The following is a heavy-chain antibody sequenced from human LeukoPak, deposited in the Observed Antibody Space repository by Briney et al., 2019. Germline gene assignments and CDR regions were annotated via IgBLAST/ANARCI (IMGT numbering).Heavy chain of an antibody. CDR2: ISSSSSTI. CDR3: ARGAYYYED. D-gene: IGHD3-22*01. Sequence: LPGGSLRLSCAASGFTFSSHSMNWVRQAPGKGLEWVSYISSSSSTIYYADSVKGRFTISRDNAKSSLYLQMNSLRAEDTAVYYCARGAYYYEDWGQGTLVTVSS. V-gene: IGHV3-48*01. CDR1: GFTFSSHS. J-gene: IGHJ4*02.